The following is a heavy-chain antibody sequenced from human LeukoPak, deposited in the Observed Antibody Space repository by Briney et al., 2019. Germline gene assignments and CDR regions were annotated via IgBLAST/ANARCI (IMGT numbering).Heavy chain of an antibody. D-gene: IGHD5-12*01. CDR1: GFSLSTSGMC. CDR3: ARSYSGYDYNWFDP. V-gene: IGHV2-70*01. CDR2: IDWDDDK. Sequence: TESGPALVKPTQTLTLTCTFSGFSLSTSGMCVSWIRQPPGKALEWLALIDWDDDKYYSTSLKTRLTISKDTSKNLVVLTMTNMDPVDTATYYCARSYSGYDYNWFDPWGQGTLVTVSS. J-gene: IGHJ5*02.